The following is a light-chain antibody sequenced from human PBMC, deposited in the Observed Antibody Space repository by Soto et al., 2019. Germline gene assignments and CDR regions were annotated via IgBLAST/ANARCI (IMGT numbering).Light chain of an antibody. CDR1: SSDVGGYNY. CDR2: EVS. J-gene: IGLJ1*01. Sequence: QSVLTQPASVSGSPGQSITISCTGTSSDVGGYNYVSWYQQHPGKAPKLMIYEVSNRPSGVSNRFSGSKSGNTASLTISGLQADDEADYYCRSYTSNSTYVFGTRTKVTVL. V-gene: IGLV2-14*01. CDR3: RSYTSNSTYV.